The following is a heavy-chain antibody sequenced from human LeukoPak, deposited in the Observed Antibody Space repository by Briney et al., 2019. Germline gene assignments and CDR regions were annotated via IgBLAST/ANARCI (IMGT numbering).Heavy chain of an antibody. D-gene: IGHD6-19*01. CDR2: IRSKAGNYAT. J-gene: IGHJ6*03. CDR1: GFTLGDSA. Sequence: GGSLKLSCGASGFTLGDSAVHWVRQASGKGLEWIGRIRSKAGNYATAYVASVEGRFTLSRDDSKNTAYLQMNNLKTEDTALYYCTPHLPGLNQYYFYMDVWGKGTTVTVSS. CDR3: TPHLPGLNQYYFYMDV. V-gene: IGHV3-73*01.